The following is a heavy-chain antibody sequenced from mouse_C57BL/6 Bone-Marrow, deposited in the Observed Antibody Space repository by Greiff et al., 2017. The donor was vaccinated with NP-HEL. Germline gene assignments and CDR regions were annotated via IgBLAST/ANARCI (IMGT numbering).Heavy chain of an antibody. Sequence: VQLQQSGAELVKPGASVKLSCTASGFNIKDYYMHWVKQSTEQGLEWIGRIVPEDGETTYATKCQGKDTITADTSSNTAYLQISSLTSEDTAVYYCAPIYYYGSSPFDVWGTGTTVTVSS. CDR3: APIYYYGSSPFDV. CDR1: GFNIKDYY. D-gene: IGHD1-1*01. CDR2: IVPEDGET. J-gene: IGHJ1*03. V-gene: IGHV14-2*01.